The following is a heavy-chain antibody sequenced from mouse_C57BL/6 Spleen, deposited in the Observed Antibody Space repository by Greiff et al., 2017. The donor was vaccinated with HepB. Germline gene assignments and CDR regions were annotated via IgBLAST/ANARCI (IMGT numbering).Heavy chain of an antibody. Sequence: VQLQQPGAELVKPGASVKLSCKASGYTFTSYWMHWVKQRPGQGLEWIGMIHPNSGSTNYNEKFKSKATLTVDKSSSTAYMQLSSLTSEDSAVYYCALITTVVEGFAYWGQGTLVTVSA. D-gene: IGHD1-1*01. V-gene: IGHV1-64*01. CDR1: GYTFTSYW. CDR3: ALITTVVEGFAY. CDR2: IHPNSGST. J-gene: IGHJ3*01.